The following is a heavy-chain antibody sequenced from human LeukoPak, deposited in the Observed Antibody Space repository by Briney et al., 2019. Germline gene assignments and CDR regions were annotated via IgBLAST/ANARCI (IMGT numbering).Heavy chain of an antibody. CDR2: INPNSGGT. Sequence: EASVKVSCKASGYTFTGYYMHWVRQAPGQGLEWMGWINPNSGGTNYAQKFQGRVTMTTDTSTSTAYMELRSLTSDDTAVYYCARGRGRGTTYYSFAYWGQGTLVTVSS. J-gene: IGHJ4*02. V-gene: IGHV1-2*02. CDR1: GYTFTGYY. CDR3: ARGRGRGTTYYSFAY. D-gene: IGHD3/OR15-3a*01.